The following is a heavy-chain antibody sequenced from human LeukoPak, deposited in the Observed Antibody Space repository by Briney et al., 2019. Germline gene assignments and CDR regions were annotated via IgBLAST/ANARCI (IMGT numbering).Heavy chain of an antibody. CDR1: GFTFSNYA. J-gene: IGHJ4*02. V-gene: IGHV3-30-3*01. Sequence: GGSLRLSCAASGFTFSNYAMHWVRQAPGKGLEWVALISYDGSDEYYADSVKGRFTISRDNSENTLYLQLNSLRTEDTALYYCARVPSNNWAPTCYFDYWGQGTLVTVSS. CDR2: ISYDGSDE. D-gene: IGHD1-1*01. CDR3: ARVPSNNWAPTCYFDY.